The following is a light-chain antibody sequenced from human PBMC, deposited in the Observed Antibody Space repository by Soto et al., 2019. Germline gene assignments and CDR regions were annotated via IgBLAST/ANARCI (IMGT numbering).Light chain of an antibody. Sequence: DIQLTQSPSFLSASVGDRVIITCRASQGISSYLAWYQQKPGIAPKLLIYAGSTLQSGVPSRFSGSGSGTEFTLTISSLQPEDFASYYCQQLNSYPLTFGPGTKLDIK. CDR3: QQLNSYPLT. CDR2: AGS. V-gene: IGKV1-9*01. CDR1: QGISSY. J-gene: IGKJ3*01.